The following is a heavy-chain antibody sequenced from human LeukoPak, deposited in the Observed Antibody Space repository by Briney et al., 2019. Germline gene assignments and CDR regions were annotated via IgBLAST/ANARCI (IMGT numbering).Heavy chain of an antibody. CDR3: ARTPDGADY. Sequence: GGSLRLSCAASGFTFNNYWMTWFRQAPGKGLEWVANIKQDGTGIFYVDSVRGRFIISRDNAENSLYLQMNSLRVEDTAVYYCARTPDGADYWGQGTLVTVSS. CDR2: IKQDGTGI. V-gene: IGHV3-7*01. CDR1: GFTFNNYW. D-gene: IGHD3-10*01. J-gene: IGHJ4*02.